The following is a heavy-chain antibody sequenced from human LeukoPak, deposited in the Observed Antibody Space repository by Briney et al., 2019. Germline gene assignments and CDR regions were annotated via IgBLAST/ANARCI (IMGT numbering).Heavy chain of an antibody. CDR1: GFTFSDYA. D-gene: IGHD5-24*01. CDR3: TRASRDGYSLNFDY. J-gene: IGHJ4*02. V-gene: IGHV3-49*04. CDR2: IRSKAYGGTT. Sequence: GSLRLSCTASGFTFSDYAMSWVRQAPGKGLEWVGFIRSKAYGGTTEYAASVKGRFTISRDDSKSIAYLQMNSLKTEDTAVYYCTRASRDGYSLNFDYWGQGTLVTVSS.